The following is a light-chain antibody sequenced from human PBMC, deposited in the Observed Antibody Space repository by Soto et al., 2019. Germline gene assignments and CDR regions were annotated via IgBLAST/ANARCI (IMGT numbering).Light chain of an antibody. J-gene: IGKJ5*01. CDR2: DAS. Sequence: DIQMTQSPSSLSASVGDRVTITCQASQDISNYLNWYQQKPGQAPKVLIYDASNLATGVPSRFSGSGSGTDFTLTISSLQPEDIATYYCQQYDSLLTITFGQGTRLEIK. CDR3: QQYDSLLTIT. V-gene: IGKV1-33*01. CDR1: QDISNY.